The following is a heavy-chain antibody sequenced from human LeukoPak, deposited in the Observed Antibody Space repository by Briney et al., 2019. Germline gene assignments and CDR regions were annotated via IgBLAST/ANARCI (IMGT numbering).Heavy chain of an antibody. D-gene: IGHD2-2*01. J-gene: IGHJ3*02. CDR1: GFTFSSYA. Sequence: GGSLRLSCAASGFTFSSYAMSWVRQAPGKGLEWVSAISGSGGSTYYADSVKGRFTISRDNSKNTLYLQMNSLRAEDTAVYYCAKDQRSWYQLPWHDAFDIWGQGTMVTVSS. CDR2: ISGSGGST. V-gene: IGHV3-23*01. CDR3: AKDQRSWYQLPWHDAFDI.